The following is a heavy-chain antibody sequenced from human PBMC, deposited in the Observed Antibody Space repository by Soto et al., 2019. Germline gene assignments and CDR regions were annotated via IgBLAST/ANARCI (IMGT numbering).Heavy chain of an antibody. CDR1: GFTFSNVG. D-gene: IGHD3-3*01. J-gene: IGHJ4*02. Sequence: EVQLVESGVGLVKPGGSLRLSCTASGFTFSNVGMHWVRQAAGKGLEWVGGIKSKTDGGTTDYAAPVKGRFTISRDDSKNTLYLQMHSLKTEDTAVYYCVTVAYYERSGGQGTLVTVSS. CDR3: VTVAYYERS. CDR2: IKSKTDGGTT. V-gene: IGHV3-15*07.